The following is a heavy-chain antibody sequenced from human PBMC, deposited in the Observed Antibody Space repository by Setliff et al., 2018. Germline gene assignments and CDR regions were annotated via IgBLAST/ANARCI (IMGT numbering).Heavy chain of an antibody. CDR3: AREGPTYGLISY. J-gene: IGHJ4*02. Sequence: GGSLRLSCAASGFTFSSYAMHWVRQAPGKGLEWVAVISYAGSNKYYADSVKGRFTISRDNSKNTLYLQMNSLRAEDTAVYYCAREGPTYGLISYWGQGTLVTVSS. D-gene: IGHD4-17*01. CDR1: GFTFSSYA. V-gene: IGHV3-30-3*01. CDR2: ISYAGSNK.